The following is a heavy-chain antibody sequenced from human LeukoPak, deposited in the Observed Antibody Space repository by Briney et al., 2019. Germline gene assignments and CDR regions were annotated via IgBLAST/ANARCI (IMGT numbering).Heavy chain of an antibody. CDR2: ISYDGSNK. Sequence: GGSLRLACAASGFTFSSYAMHWGRQAPGKGLEWVAVISYDGSNKYYADPVKGRFTISRDNSKNTLYLQMNSLRAEDTAVYYCARDQDDLSFRFDYWGQGTLVTVSS. CDR3: ARDQDDLSFRFDY. CDR1: GFTFSSYA. V-gene: IGHV3-30-3*01. D-gene: IGHD3-3*01. J-gene: IGHJ4*02.